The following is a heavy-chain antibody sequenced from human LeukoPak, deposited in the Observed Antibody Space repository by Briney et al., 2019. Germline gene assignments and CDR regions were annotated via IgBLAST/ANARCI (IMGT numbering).Heavy chain of an antibody. Sequence: GASVKVSCKASGYTFTGYYMHWVRQAPGQGLEWMGRINPNSGGTNYAQNFQGRVTMTRDTSISTAYMEVSSLISDDTAVYYCARDLGRGGYNYYSWGQGTLVTVSS. V-gene: IGHV1-2*06. CDR3: ARDLGRGGYNYYS. J-gene: IGHJ4*02. CDR1: GYTFTGYY. D-gene: IGHD5-24*01. CDR2: INPNSGGT.